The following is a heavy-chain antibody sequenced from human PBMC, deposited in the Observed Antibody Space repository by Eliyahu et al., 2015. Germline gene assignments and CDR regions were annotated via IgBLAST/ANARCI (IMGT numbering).Heavy chain of an antibody. D-gene: IGHD6-19*01. Sequence: QMQLVQSGPEVKKPGTSVKVSXKASGFXFTXSAVQWVRQARGQRLEWIGWIVVGSGNTNYAQKFQERVTITRDMSTSTAYMELSSLRSEDTAVYYCAADLTFGSSGPPGLTSWGQGTLVTVSS. J-gene: IGHJ4*02. CDR1: GFXFTXSA. CDR3: AADLTFGSSGPPGLTS. V-gene: IGHV1-58*01. CDR2: IVVGSGNT.